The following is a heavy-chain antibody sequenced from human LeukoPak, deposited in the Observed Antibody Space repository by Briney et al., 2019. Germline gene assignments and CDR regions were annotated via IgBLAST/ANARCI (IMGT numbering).Heavy chain of an antibody. Sequence: PGGSLRLSCAASGFTFNSYAMNWVCQAPGKGLEWVSYISSSGSTIYYADSVKGRFTISRDNAKNSLYLQMNSLRAEDTAVYYCAELGITMIGGVWGKGTTVTISS. D-gene: IGHD3-10*02. CDR2: ISSSGSTI. CDR3: AELGITMIGGV. V-gene: IGHV3-48*03. J-gene: IGHJ6*04. CDR1: GFTFNSYA.